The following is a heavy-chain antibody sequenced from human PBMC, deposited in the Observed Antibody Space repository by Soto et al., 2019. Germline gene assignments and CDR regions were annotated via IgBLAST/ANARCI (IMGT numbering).Heavy chain of an antibody. Sequence: SAKASCKAAGGTFSSYAICWVRQPPAQGLEWMGGIIPIFGTANYAPKFQGRVTITADKSTSTAYMELSSLRSEDTAVYYCARVVTAAAGEYYFDYWGQGTLVTVSS. J-gene: IGHJ4*02. V-gene: IGHV1-69*06. D-gene: IGHD6-13*01. CDR1: GGTFSSYA. CDR2: IIPIFGTA. CDR3: ARVVTAAAGEYYFDY.